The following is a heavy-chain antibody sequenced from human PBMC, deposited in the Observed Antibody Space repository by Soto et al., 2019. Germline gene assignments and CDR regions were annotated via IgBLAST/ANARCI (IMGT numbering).Heavy chain of an antibody. CDR2: LNSDGTDT. J-gene: IGHJ6*02. CDR1: GFSFSSYW. CDR3: ARELTAFGMDV. Sequence: EVQLVESGGGLVQPGVSLRLSCAASGFSFSSYWMHWVRQAPGSGLVWVSRLNSDGTDTDYADSVKGRFTSSRDTAKDTLYLQMNSLRTEDTAVYYCARELTAFGMDVWGQGTTVTVSS. V-gene: IGHV3-74*01. D-gene: IGHD3-9*01.